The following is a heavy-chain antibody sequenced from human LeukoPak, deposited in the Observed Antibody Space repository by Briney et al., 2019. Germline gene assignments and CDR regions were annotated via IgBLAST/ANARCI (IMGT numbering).Heavy chain of an antibody. J-gene: IGHJ4*02. V-gene: IGHV3-23*01. D-gene: IGHD2-15*01. CDR3: AKSKVVAATMGRFDY. CDR1: GFTFSSYA. Sequence: GGSLRLSCAASGFTFSSYAMSWVRQAPGKGLEWVSLISGSDGSTYYADSVKGRFTISRDNSKNTLYLQMNSLRAEDTAVYYCAKSKVVAATMGRFDYWGQGTLVTVSS. CDR2: ISGSDGST.